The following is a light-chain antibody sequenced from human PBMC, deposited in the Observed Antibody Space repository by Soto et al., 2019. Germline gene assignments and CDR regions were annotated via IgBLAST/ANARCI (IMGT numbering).Light chain of an antibody. CDR3: TSYTRSGLIV. CDR1: SSDFGDSTY. Sequence: QSVLTQPASVSGSPGQSITVSCTGASSDFGDSTYVSWYQQHPGKAPRLIIYDVNNRPSGVAARFSASRSGNTASLTISGLQAEEGADYYCTSYTRSGLIVFGTGTKVTAL. J-gene: IGLJ1*01. V-gene: IGLV2-14*01. CDR2: DVN.